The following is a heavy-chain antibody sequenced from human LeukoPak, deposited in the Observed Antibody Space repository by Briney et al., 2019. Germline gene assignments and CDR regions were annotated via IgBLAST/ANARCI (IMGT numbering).Heavy chain of an antibody. CDR2: INQGGSDK. J-gene: IGHJ4*02. V-gene: IGHV3-7*01. Sequence: GGSLRLSCAASGFTFSGHWMSWVRQAPGKGLEWVANINQGGSDKYYVDPVKGRFTISRDNANNLLNLQMNSLRGEDTAVYYCTRDRSRAEDDWGQGTLVTVSS. CDR1: GFTFSGHW. CDR3: TRDRSRAEDD. D-gene: IGHD1-14*01.